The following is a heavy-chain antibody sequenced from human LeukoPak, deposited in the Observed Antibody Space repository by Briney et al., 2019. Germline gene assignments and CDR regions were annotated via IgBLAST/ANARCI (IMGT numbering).Heavy chain of an antibody. CDR2: ISSSSSYI. D-gene: IGHD4-17*01. J-gene: IGHJ4*02. CDR3: AKPLQYGDYVVVFDY. V-gene: IGHV3-21*04. CDR1: GFTFSSYS. Sequence: GGSLRLSCAASGFTFSSYSMNWVRQAPGKGLEWVSSISSSSSYIYYADSVKGRFTISRDNAKNSLYLQMNSLRAEDTAVYYCAKPLQYGDYVVVFDYWGQGTLVTVSS.